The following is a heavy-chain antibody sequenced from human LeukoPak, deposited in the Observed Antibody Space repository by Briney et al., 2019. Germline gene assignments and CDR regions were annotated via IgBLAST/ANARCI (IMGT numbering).Heavy chain of an antibody. D-gene: IGHD6-6*01. V-gene: IGHV1-69*05. CDR2: IIPIFGTA. CDR3: ASGGIAARWWFDP. CDR1: GGTFSSYA. J-gene: IGHJ5*02. Sequence: ASVKVSCKASGGTFSSYAISWVRQAPGQGLEWMVGIIPIFGTANYAQKFQGRVTITTDESTSTAYMELSSLRSEDTAVYYCASGGIAARWWFDPWGQGTLVTVSS.